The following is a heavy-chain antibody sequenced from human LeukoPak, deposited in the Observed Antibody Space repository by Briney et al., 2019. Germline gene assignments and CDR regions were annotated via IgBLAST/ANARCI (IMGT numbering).Heavy chain of an antibody. CDR1: GFTFSSYS. V-gene: IGHV3-21*01. CDR2: ISSSSSYI. CDR3: ARYHPNIPFDY. Sequence: PGGSLRLSCAASGFTFSSYSMNWVRQAPGKGLEWVSSISSSSSYIYYANSVKGRFTISRDNAKNSLYLQMNSLRAEYTAVYYCARYHPNIPFDYWGQGTLVTVSS. D-gene: IGHD2/OR15-2a*01. J-gene: IGHJ4*02.